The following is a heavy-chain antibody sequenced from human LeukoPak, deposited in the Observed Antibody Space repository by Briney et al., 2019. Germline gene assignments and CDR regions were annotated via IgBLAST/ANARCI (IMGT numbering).Heavy chain of an antibody. J-gene: IGHJ4*02. D-gene: IGHD3-16*02. CDR2: SNPNSGGT. V-gene: IGHV1-2*02. CDR1: GYAFTGYY. CDR3: ARDKRLRLGELSLGY. Sequence: GASVKVSCKASGYAFTGYYMHWVRQAPGQGLEWRGWSNPNSGGTNYAQKFQGRVTMTRDTSISTAYMELSRLRSDDTAVYYYARDKRLRLGELSLGYWGQGTLVTVSS.